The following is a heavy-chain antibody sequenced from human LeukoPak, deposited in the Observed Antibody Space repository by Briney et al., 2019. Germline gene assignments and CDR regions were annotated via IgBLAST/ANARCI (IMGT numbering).Heavy chain of an antibody. CDR3: ARDIRYDSSGYPYYYYGMDV. D-gene: IGHD3-22*01. CDR1: GGSISSGGYS. V-gene: IGHV4-31*03. Sequence: SENLSLTCNVSGGSISSGGYSWTWSRQHPGKGLEWIGYIYYSGSSYYNTSLKRRVTIAVDTSKNKFSLKLSSVTAADTAVYYCARDIRYDSSGYPYYYYGMDVWGQGTTVTVSS. CDR2: IYYSGSS. J-gene: IGHJ6*02.